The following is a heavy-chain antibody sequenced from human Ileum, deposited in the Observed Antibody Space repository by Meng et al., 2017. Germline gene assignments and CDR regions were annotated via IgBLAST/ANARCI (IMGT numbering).Heavy chain of an antibody. D-gene: IGHD5-24*01. CDR3: ARGQPRREGYNYGFDY. J-gene: IGHJ4*03. Sequence: SETLSLTCAVSGYSISSGYYWGWIRQPPGKGLEWIGSISHSGSTYYNPSLKSRITISVDTSKNQFSLKLSSVTAADTAVYYCARGQPRREGYNYGFDYWGQGTMVTVSS. V-gene: IGHV4-38-2*01. CDR2: ISHSGST. CDR1: GYSISSGYY.